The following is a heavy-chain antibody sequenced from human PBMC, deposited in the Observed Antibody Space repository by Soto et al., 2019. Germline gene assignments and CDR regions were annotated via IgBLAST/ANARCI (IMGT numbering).Heavy chain of an antibody. CDR1: GGSFSGYY. CDR3: ARGHLQYDYVWGRYRSTQAPNDY. CDR2: INHSGST. D-gene: IGHD3-16*02. Sequence: PSETLSLTCAVYGGSFSGYYWSWIRQPPGKGLEWIGEINHSGSTNYNPSLKSRVTISVDTSKNQFSLKLSSVTAADTAVYYCARGHLQYDYVWGRYRSTQAPNDYWGQGTLVTVSS. V-gene: IGHV4-34*01. J-gene: IGHJ4*02.